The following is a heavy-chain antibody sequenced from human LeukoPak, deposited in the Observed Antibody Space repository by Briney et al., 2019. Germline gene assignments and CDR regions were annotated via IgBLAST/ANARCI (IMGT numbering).Heavy chain of an antibody. V-gene: IGHV1-69*13. Sequence: GASVKVSCKASGYTFTSYYMHWVRQAPGQGLEWMGGINPLFHTSNYAQRFQDRVAITADESTSTAYMELRSLRSDDTAMYYCARRGYDFWYFDIWGRGTLVTVSS. CDR2: INPLFHTS. D-gene: IGHD3-3*01. CDR1: GYTFTSYY. CDR3: ARRGYDFWYFDI. J-gene: IGHJ2*01.